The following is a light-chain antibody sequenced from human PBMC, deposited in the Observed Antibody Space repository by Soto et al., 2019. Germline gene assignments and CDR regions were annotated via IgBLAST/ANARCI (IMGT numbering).Light chain of an antibody. CDR1: QGVSSY. CDR3: QQRSNWHRT. V-gene: IGKV3D-11*01. Sequence: EIVLTQSPATLSLSPGERATLSCRASQGVSSYLAWYQQKPGQAPRLLIYDASNRATGIPARFSGSGPGTDVTLPISSREPEDFAVYYCQQRSNWHRTFGQGTKLEIK. J-gene: IGKJ2*01. CDR2: DAS.